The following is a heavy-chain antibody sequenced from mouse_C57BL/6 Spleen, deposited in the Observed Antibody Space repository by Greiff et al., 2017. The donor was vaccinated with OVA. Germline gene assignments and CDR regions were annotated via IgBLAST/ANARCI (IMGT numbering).Heavy chain of an antibody. CDR3: ARSSNLNAMDY. J-gene: IGHJ4*01. CDR1: GYSFTGYY. Sequence: EVQLQQSGPELVKPGASVKISCKASGYSFTGYYMNWVKQSPEKSLEWIGEINPSTGGTTYNQKFKAKATLTVDKSSSTAYMQLKSLTSEDSAVYYCARSSNLNAMDYWGQGTSVTVSS. CDR2: INPSTGGT. V-gene: IGHV1-42*01. D-gene: IGHD2-5*01.